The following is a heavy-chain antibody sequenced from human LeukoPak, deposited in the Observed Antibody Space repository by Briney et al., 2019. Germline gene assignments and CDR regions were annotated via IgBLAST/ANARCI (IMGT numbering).Heavy chain of an antibody. D-gene: IGHD5-24*01. CDR1: GFTFSAYG. Sequence: GGSLRLSCAASGFTFSAYGMHWVRQAPGKGLEWVAVISYDGSNKFYADSVKGRFTISRDNSKNTLYLQMNSLRPEDTAVYYCAKENRWQWGQGTLVTVSS. J-gene: IGHJ4*02. V-gene: IGHV3-30*18. CDR3: AKENRWQ. CDR2: ISYDGSNK.